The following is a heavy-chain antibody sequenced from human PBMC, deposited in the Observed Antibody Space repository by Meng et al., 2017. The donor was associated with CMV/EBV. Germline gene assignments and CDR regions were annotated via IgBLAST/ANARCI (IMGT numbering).Heavy chain of an antibody. J-gene: IGHJ6*02. Sequence: GGSLRLSCAASGFTFSSYSMNWVRQAPGKGLEWVSSISSSSSYIYYADSVKGRFTISRDNAKNSLYLQMNSLRAEDTAVYYCARGGLGIGSSWPTYGGVLYYYYGMDVWGQGTTVTVSS. CDR1: GFTFSSYS. CDR2: ISSSSSYI. CDR3: ARGGLGIGSSWPTYGGVLYYYYGMDV. D-gene: IGHD6-13*01. V-gene: IGHV3-21*04.